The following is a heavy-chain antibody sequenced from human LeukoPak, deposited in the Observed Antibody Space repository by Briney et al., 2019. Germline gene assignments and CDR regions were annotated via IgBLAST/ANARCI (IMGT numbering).Heavy chain of an antibody. J-gene: IGHJ4*02. V-gene: IGHV3-23*01. CDR3: AKVGGGLAIH. Sequence: PGGSLRLSCAASGFTFSSYAMSWVRQAPGKGLEWVSAISGSGGSTYYADSVKGRFTISRDNSKNTLYLQINSLRAEDTALEYFAKVGGGLAIHWGKGTLVTVSS. CDR2: ISGSGGST. CDR1: GFTFSSYA. D-gene: IGHD3-16*01.